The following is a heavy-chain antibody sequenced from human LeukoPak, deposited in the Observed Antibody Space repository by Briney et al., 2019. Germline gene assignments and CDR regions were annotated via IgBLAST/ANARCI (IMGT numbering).Heavy chain of an antibody. CDR2: IYHSGST. D-gene: IGHD2-15*01. CDR1: GFSISNAYY. Sequence: SETLSLTCNVSGFSISNAYYWGLIRQPPGKGLEWIDTIYHSGSTYYSPSLKSRVTISLDKSKNHFSLILRSVTAADTAVYYCARAEAATWFDPWGQGTLVTVSS. V-gene: IGHV4-38-2*02. CDR3: ARAEAATWFDP. J-gene: IGHJ5*02.